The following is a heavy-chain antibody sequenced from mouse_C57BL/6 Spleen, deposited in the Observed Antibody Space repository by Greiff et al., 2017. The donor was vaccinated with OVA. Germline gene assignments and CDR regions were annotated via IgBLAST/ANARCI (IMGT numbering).Heavy chain of an antibody. V-gene: IGHV1-26*01. D-gene: IGHD3-3*01. CDR2: INPNNGGT. Sequence: LVEPGASVKISCKASGYTFTDYYMNWVKQSHGKSLEWIGDINPNNGGTSYNQKFKGKATLTVDKSSSTAYMELRSLTSEDSAVYYCARWLDYWGQGTTLTVSS. CDR3: ARWLDY. CDR1: GYTFTDYY. J-gene: IGHJ2*01.